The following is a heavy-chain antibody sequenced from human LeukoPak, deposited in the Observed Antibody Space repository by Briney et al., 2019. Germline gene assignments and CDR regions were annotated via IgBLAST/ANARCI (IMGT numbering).Heavy chain of an antibody. CDR2: ISPDSNYK. CDR3: AKDGEWFGELLLYYFDY. CDR1: GFTFSTYS. V-gene: IGHV3-21*04. J-gene: IGHJ4*02. D-gene: IGHD3-10*01. Sequence: GESLRLSCAASGFTFSTYSMNWLRLAPGKGLEWVSSISPDSNYKYYVDSVKGRFTISRDNAKSSLYLRMNSLRAEDTAVYYCAKDGEWFGELLLYYFDYWGQGTLVTVSS.